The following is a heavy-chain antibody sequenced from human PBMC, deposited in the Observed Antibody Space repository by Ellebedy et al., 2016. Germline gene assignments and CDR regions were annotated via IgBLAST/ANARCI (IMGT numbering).Heavy chain of an antibody. CDR3: ARIGWYYYGSGAFNWFDP. J-gene: IGHJ5*02. Sequence: ASVKVSCKASGGTFSSYAISWVRQAPGQGLEWMGRIIPILGIANYAQKFQGRVTITADKSTSTAYMELSSLRSEDTAVYYCARIGWYYYGSGAFNWFDPWGQGTLVTVSS. CDR1: GGTFSSYA. V-gene: IGHV1-69*04. CDR2: IIPILGIA. D-gene: IGHD3-10*01.